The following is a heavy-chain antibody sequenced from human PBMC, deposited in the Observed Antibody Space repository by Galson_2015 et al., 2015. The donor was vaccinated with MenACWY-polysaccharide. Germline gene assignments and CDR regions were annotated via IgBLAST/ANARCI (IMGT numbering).Heavy chain of an antibody. CDR3: AGDKAVDLDY. V-gene: IGHV4-31*03. D-gene: IGHD2-15*01. J-gene: IGHJ4*02. CDR1: GGSISSGGYY. CDR2: IYYSGST. Sequence: TLSLTCTVSGGSISSGGYYWSWIRQHPGKGLEWIGYIYYSGSTYYNPSLKSRVTISVDTSKNQFSLKLSSVTAAAPAVYYCAGDKAVDLDYWGQGTLVTVSS.